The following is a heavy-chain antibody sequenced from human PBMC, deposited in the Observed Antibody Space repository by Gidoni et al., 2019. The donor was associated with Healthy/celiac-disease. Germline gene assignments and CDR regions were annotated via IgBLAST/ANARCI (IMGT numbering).Heavy chain of an antibody. CDR1: GLPFSSYG. V-gene: IGHV3-33*01. CDR2: IWYDGSNN. Sequence: VQLMESGASVVPPGTSLSPSCGAAGLPFSSYGSPWVRQAPGKGLAWVAVIWYDGSNNSDADSVKGRFTISRDNSKNTRYLQMNSLRAEDTAVYYCAGDSSGYLIGEADAFDIWGQGTMVTVSS. CDR3: AGDSSGYLIGEADAFDI. J-gene: IGHJ3*02. D-gene: IGHD3-22*01.